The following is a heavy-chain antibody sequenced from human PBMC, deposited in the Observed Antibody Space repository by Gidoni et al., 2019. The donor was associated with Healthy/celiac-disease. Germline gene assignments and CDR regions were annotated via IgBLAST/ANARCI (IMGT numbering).Heavy chain of an antibody. Sequence: EVQLVESGGGLVKPGGSLRLSCAASGFTFSSYSMNWVRQAPGKGLEWFSSISSSSSYISYADSVKGRFTSSRDNAKNSLYLQMNSLRAEDTAVYYCARGGSEIFSRYYYYMDVWGKGTTVTVSS. D-gene: IGHD3-10*01. CDR1: GFTFSSYS. CDR2: ISSSSSYI. J-gene: IGHJ6*03. V-gene: IGHV3-21*01. CDR3: ARGGSEIFSRYYYYMDV.